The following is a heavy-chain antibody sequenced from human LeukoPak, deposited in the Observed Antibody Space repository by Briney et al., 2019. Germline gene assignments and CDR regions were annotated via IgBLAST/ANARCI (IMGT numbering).Heavy chain of an antibody. D-gene: IGHD2-2*01. CDR2: IYSGSDT. CDR1: GFTVTNNY. V-gene: IGHV3-53*01. Sequence: PGGSLRLSCAASGFTVTNNYMNWVRQAPGKGLEWVSVIYSGSDTYYADSVKGRFTVSRDTFKNILSLQMNSLRAEDTAKYYCARDFCSSDACPFRDDAFDLWGQGTMVTVSS. CDR3: ARDFCSSDACPFRDDAFDL. J-gene: IGHJ3*01.